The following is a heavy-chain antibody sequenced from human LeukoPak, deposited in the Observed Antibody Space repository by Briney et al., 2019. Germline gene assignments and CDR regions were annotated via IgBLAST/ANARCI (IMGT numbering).Heavy chain of an antibody. D-gene: IGHD2-2*01. J-gene: IGHJ6*03. CDR3: ALGEYCSSTSCSYYYYMDV. CDR2: INHSGST. CDR1: GGSFSGYY. Sequence: SETLSLTCAVYGGSFSGYYWSWIRQPPGKGLEWIGEINHSGSTNYNPSLKSRVTISVDRSKNQFSLKLSSVTAADTAVYYCALGEYCSSTSCSYYYYMDVWGKGTTVTVSS. V-gene: IGHV4-34*01.